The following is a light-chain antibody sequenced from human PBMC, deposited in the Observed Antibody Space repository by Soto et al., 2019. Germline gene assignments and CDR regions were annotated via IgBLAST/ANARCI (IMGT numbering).Light chain of an antibody. J-gene: IGKJ2*01. CDR1: QTLSRN. CDR2: YAS. V-gene: IGKV3-15*01. Sequence: EMAMTQSPATLSVSPGERATLSCRASQTLSRNLAWYQQQPGQAPRLLIFYASTMPTGIPARFSGSGSGTDFTLTISSLQSEDFEVYYCQQYDKWPHTFGQGTKLEIK. CDR3: QQYDKWPHT.